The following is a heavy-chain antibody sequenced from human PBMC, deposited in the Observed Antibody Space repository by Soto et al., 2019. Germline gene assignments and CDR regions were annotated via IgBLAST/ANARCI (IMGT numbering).Heavy chain of an antibody. CDR2: IYYSGRT. V-gene: IGHV4-59*01. J-gene: IGHJ6*02. Sequence: QVQLQESGPGLVKPSETLSLTCTVAAGSISSYYWSWIRQPPGKGVEWIGYIYYSGRTNYNPSLKSRVTRSLDTSKNQFSLKLRAVTAADTAVYYGARDIVVVPAVYYYGMDVWGQGTTVTVSS. CDR3: ARDIVVVPAVYYYGMDV. CDR1: AGSISSYY. D-gene: IGHD2-2*01.